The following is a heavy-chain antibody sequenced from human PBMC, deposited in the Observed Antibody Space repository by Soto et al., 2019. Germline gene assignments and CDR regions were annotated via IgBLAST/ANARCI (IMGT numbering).Heavy chain of an antibody. V-gene: IGHV4-59*12. D-gene: IGHD1-26*01. J-gene: IGHJ5*02. CDR2: IYYTGST. CDR1: GGSISTYY. Sequence: SETLSLTCTVSGGSISTYYWIWIRKTPGTGLEWIGYIYYTGSTNYNPYNPSLKSRVSFSVNTSKHQFSMKLVSVTAADTAIDFCVKDKSPMEGYYQFDPWGPGTLVTVSS. CDR3: VKDKSPMEGYYQFDP.